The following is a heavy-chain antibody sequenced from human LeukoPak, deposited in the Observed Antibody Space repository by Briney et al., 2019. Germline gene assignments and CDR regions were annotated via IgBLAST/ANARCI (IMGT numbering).Heavy chain of an antibody. CDR1: GFTFSSYA. V-gene: IGHV3-30-3*01. Sequence: GGSLRLSCAASGFTFSSYAMHWVRQAPDKGLEWVAVISSDGSNKYYADSVWGRFTISRDNSKNTLYVQMNSLRAEDTAVYYCAKDYYDSSGYLFDYWGQGTRVTVSS. CDR2: ISSDGSNK. D-gene: IGHD3-22*01. CDR3: AKDYYDSSGYLFDY. J-gene: IGHJ4*02.